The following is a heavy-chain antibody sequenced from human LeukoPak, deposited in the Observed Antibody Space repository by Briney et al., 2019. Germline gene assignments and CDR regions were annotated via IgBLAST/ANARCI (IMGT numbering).Heavy chain of an antibody. V-gene: IGHV4-59*01. CDR1: GGSISSYY. J-gene: IGHJ4*02. CDR3: ARDRSYGNYFDY. Sequence: SETLSLTCTVSGGSISSYYWSWIQQPPGKGLEWIGYIYYSGSTNYNPSLKSRVTISVDTSKNQFSLKLSSVTAADTAVYYCARDRSYGNYFDYWGQGTLVTVSS. CDR2: IYYSGST. D-gene: IGHD5-18*01.